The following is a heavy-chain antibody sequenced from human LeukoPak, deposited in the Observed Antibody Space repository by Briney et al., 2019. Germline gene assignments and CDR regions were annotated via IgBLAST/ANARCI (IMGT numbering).Heavy chain of an antibody. CDR1: GFTFDDYA. V-gene: IGHV3-43*02. CDR3: AKDKHGRGIRGVPDY. CDR2: ISGDGGST. J-gene: IGHJ4*02. Sequence: PGGSLRLSCAASGFTFDDYAMHWVRQAPGKGLEWVSLISGDGGSTYYADSVKGRFTISRDNSKNSLYLQMNSLRTEDTASYYCAKDKHGRGIRGVPDYWGQGTLVTVSS. D-gene: IGHD3-10*01.